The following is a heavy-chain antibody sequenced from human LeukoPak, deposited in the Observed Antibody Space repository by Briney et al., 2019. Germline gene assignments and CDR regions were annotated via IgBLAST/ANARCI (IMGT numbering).Heavy chain of an antibody. CDR3: AGGGVVPTFDP. J-gene: IGHJ5*02. V-gene: IGHV4-34*01. CDR1: GGSFGGYY. CDR2: INHSGST. D-gene: IGHD2-2*01. Sequence: SETLSLTXAVYGGSFGGYYWSWIRQSPGKGLEWIGEINHSGSTNYNPSLKSRVTISVDTSKNQFSLKLSSVTAADTAVYYCAGGGVVPTFDPWGQGTLVAVSS.